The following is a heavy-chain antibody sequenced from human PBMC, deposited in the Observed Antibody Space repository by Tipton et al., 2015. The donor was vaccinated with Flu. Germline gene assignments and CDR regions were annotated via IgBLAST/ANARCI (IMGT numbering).Heavy chain of an antibody. Sequence: TLSLTCTVSGGSIGSGGDYWSWIRQHPGKGLEWIGSIYYSGSTYYNPSLESRLSISVDTSKNRFSLKLISMTAADTAVYYCARDQGFGGGLAYDYYAMDVWGQGTTVTVSS. CDR2: IYYSGST. CDR1: GGSIGSGGDY. J-gene: IGHJ6*02. CDR3: ARDQGFGGGLAYDYYAMDV. D-gene: IGHD3-10*01. V-gene: IGHV4-31*03.